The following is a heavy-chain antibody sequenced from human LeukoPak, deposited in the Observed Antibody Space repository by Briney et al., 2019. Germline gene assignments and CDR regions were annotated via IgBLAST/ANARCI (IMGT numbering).Heavy chain of an antibody. CDR2: ISGSGGST. Sequence: PGGCLRLSCAASGFTFSSDAMSWVRQGLGEGLEWVSAISGSGGSTYYAAPVKGRFPTPKNNSKNPLYLQMNSLRAEDTAVYYCVPFYGDYSGEGDYFDYWGQGTLVTVSS. CDR1: GFTFSSDA. D-gene: IGHD4-17*01. CDR3: VPFYGDYSGEGDYFDY. V-gene: IGHV3-23*01. J-gene: IGHJ4*02.